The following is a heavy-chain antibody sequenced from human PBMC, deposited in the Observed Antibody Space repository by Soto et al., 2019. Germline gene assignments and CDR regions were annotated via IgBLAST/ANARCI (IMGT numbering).Heavy chain of an antibody. CDR3: ARQPMVATFYFDY. CDR1: GYSFTSYW. D-gene: IGHD5-12*01. V-gene: IGHV5-10-1*01. Sequence: GESLKISCKGSGYSFTSYWISWVRQMPGKGLEWMGRIDPSDSYTNYSPSFQGHVTISADKSISTAYLQWSSLKASDTAMYYCARQPMVATFYFDYWGQGTLVTVSS. CDR2: IDPSDSYT. J-gene: IGHJ4*02.